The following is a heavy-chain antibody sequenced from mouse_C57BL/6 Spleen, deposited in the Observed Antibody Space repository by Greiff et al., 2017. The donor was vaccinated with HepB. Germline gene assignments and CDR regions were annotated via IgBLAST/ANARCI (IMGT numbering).Heavy chain of an antibody. D-gene: IGHD2-5*01. V-gene: IGHV1-59*01. J-gene: IGHJ1*03. CDR3: AFYSNQGV. Sequence: QVQLQQPGAELVRPGTSVKLSCKASGYTFTSYWMHWVKQRPGQGLEWIGVIDPSDSYTNYNQKFKGKATLTVDTSSSTAYMQLSSLTSEDSAVYYCAFYSNQGVWGTGTTVTVSS. CDR2: IDPSDSYT. CDR1: GYTFTSYW.